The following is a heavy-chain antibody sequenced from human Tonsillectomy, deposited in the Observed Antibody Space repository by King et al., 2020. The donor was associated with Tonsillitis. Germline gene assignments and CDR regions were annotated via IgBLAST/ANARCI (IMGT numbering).Heavy chain of an antibody. J-gene: IGHJ4*02. D-gene: IGHD3-3*01. CDR1: GFNFNDSA. Sequence: VQLVESGGGLVQPGNSLRLSCAASGFNFNDSAMHWVRQSPGKGLEWVAGISWSGGSMNYADSVKGRFTISRDNAKRSLYLKMNSLRIEDTAVYYCAKSRGVAWFHIWFQDWGQGTLITVSS. CDR2: ISWSGGSM. CDR3: AKSRGVAWFHIWFQD. V-gene: IGHV3-9*01.